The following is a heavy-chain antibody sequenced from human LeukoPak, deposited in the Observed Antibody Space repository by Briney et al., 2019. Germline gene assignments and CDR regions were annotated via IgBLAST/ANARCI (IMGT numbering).Heavy chain of an antibody. CDR2: IYYSGST. Sequence: SETLSLTCTVSGGSVSSGSYYWSWIRQPPGKGLEWIGDIYYSGSTNYNPSLKSRVTISVDTSKNQFSLKLSSVTAADTAVYHCARSNTYYYGSGSYRAEYNWFDPWGQGTLVTVSS. CDR3: ARSNTYYYGSGSYRAEYNWFDP. V-gene: IGHV4-61*01. J-gene: IGHJ5*02. D-gene: IGHD3-10*01. CDR1: GGSVSSGSYY.